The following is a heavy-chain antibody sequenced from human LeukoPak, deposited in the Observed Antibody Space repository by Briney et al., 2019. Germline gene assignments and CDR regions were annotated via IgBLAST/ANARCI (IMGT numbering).Heavy chain of an antibody. CDR3: ARAGETGTTGGSLIDY. D-gene: IGHD1-7*01. V-gene: IGHV3-21*01. CDR1: GFTFSSYS. CDR2: ICSSSSYI. J-gene: IGHJ4*02. Sequence: GGSLRLSCAASGFTFSSYSMNWVRQAPGKGLEWVSSICSSSSYIYYADSVKGRFTISRDNAKNSLYLQMNSLRAEDTAVYYCARAGETGTTGGSLIDYWGQGTLDTVSS.